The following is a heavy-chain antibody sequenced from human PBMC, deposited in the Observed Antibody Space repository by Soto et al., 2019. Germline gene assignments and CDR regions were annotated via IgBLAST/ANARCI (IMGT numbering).Heavy chain of an antibody. Sequence: ASVKVSCKASGGTFSSYAISWVRQAPGQGLEWMGGIIPIFGTANYAQKFQGRVTVTADESTSTAYMELSSLRSEDTAVYYCARVVRSSGWDRLDYWGQGTLVTVSS. CDR2: IIPIFGTA. CDR1: GGTFSSYA. D-gene: IGHD6-19*01. V-gene: IGHV1-69*13. J-gene: IGHJ4*02. CDR3: ARVVRSSGWDRLDY.